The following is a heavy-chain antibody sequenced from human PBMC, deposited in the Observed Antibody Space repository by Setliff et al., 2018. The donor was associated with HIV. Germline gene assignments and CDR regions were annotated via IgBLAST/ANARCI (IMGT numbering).Heavy chain of an antibody. D-gene: IGHD3-16*01. Sequence: GGSLRLSCIASGFNFGDYGMTWVRQAPGKGREWVGFIRSQAYGGTPEYAASVKGRFTITRDDSKSIAYLQMNSLKTEDTAVYYCTRDLGGPFDYWGQGTLVTVSS. CDR2: IRSQAYGGTP. V-gene: IGHV3-49*04. CDR1: GFNFGDYG. CDR3: TRDLGGPFDY. J-gene: IGHJ4*02.